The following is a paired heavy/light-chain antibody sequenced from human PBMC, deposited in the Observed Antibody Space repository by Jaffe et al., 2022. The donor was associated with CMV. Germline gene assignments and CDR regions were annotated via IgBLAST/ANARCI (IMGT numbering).Light chain of an antibody. CDR3: AAWDDSLNAVV. J-gene: IGLJ2*01. CDR1: SSNIGNNA. Sequence: QSVLTQPPSVSEAPRQRVTISCSGSSSNIGNNAVNWYQQLPGKAPKLLIYYDDLLPSGVSDRFSGSKSGTSASLAISGLQSEDEADYYCAAWDDSLNAVVFGGGTKLTVL. V-gene: IGLV1-36*01. CDR2: YDD.
Heavy chain of an antibody. CDR3: ASRGLDSSGSAITNFDY. J-gene: IGHJ4*02. CDR2: IIPILGIA. Sequence: QVQLVQSGAEVKKPGSSVKVSCKASGGTFSSYAISWVRQAPGQGLEWMGRIIPILGIANYAQKFQGRVTITADKSTSTAYMELSSLRSEDTAVYYCASRGLDSSGSAITNFDYWGQGTLVTVSS. D-gene: IGHD3-22*01. V-gene: IGHV1-69*09. CDR1: GGTFSSYA.